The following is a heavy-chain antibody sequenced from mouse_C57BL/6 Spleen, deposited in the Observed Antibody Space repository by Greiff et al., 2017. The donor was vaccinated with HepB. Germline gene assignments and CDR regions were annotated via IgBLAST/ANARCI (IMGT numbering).Heavy chain of an antibody. CDR2: IHPNSGST. D-gene: IGHD2-14*01. CDR3: ARGVRTQRDYFDY. J-gene: IGHJ2*01. V-gene: IGHV1-64*01. Sequence: VQLQQSGAELVKPGASVKLSCKASGYTFTSYWMHWVKQRPGQGLEWIGMIHPNSGSTNYNEKFKSKATLTVDKSSSTAYMQLSSLTSEDSAVYYCARGVRTQRDYFDYWGQGTTLTVSS. CDR1: GYTFTSYW.